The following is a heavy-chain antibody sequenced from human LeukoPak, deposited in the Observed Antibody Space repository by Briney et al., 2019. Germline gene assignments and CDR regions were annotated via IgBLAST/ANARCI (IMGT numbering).Heavy chain of an antibody. V-gene: IGHV3-48*02. D-gene: IGHD3-22*01. CDR1: GFTFNTYS. CDR3: ARRGVVVTHFDY. Sequence: GGSLRLSCAASGFTFNTYSMNWVRQAPGKGLEWVSYISSSSSAINYADSVKGRFTISRDNAKNSLYLQMNSLRDEDTAVYYCARRGVVVTHFDYWGQGTLVTVSS. CDR2: ISSSSSAI. J-gene: IGHJ4*02.